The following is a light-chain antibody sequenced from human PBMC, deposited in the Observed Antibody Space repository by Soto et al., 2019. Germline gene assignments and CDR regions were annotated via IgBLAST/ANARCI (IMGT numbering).Light chain of an antibody. J-gene: IGKJ1*01. CDR1: QSVSGNY. V-gene: IGKV3-20*01. CDR2: GVS. CDR3: QQVSA. Sequence: EIVLTQSPGTLSLSPGERATLSCRTGQSVSGNYLIWYQQQPGQPPRLLIYGVSSRATGIPDRFSGSGSGTDFTLTISRLEPEDFAVYYCQQVSAFCQGTKVEL.